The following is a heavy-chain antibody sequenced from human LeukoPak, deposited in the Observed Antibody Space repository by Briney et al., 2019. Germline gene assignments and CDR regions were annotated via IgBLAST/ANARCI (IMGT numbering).Heavy chain of an antibody. J-gene: IGHJ3*02. Sequence: GRSLRLSCAASGFTFSIYCMQWVRHAPGKGREWGAVIWYDGSNKYYPDSVKGRFTISRDNSKNTLYLQMNSLRAEDTAVYYCARERWELLEGAFDIWGQGTMVTVSS. CDR2: IWYDGSNK. D-gene: IGHD1-26*01. V-gene: IGHV3-33*01. CDR3: ARERWELLEGAFDI. CDR1: GFTFSIYC.